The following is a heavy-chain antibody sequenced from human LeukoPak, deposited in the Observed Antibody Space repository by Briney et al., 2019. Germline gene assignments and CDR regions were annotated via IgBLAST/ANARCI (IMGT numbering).Heavy chain of an antibody. CDR3: ARVNMGYCSSTSCPDAFDI. J-gene: IGHJ3*02. CDR2: IKQDGSEK. V-gene: IGHV3-7*01. CDR1: GFTFSSYW. D-gene: IGHD2-2*01. Sequence: GGSLRLSCAASGFTFSSYWMSWVRQAPGKGLEWVANIKQDGSEKYYVDSVKGRFTISRDNAKNSLYLQMNSLRAEDTAVYYCARVNMGYCSSTSCPDAFDIWGQGTMVTVSS.